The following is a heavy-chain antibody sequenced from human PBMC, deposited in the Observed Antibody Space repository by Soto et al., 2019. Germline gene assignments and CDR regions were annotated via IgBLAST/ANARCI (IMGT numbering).Heavy chain of an antibody. D-gene: IGHD1-7*01. Sequence: QVQLGQSGAEVKKPGASVRISCKASGYSLPTHTIHWVRQAPGHRLEWMGWINAANGHTKYSQNFQNRVTIPSDTSASTVYMKLTGLTSDDTAIYYWARANGNYDWGANDYWGQGTLVTVSS. V-gene: IGHV1-3*01. CDR1: GYSLPTHT. CDR2: INAANGHT. CDR3: ARANGNYDWGANDY. J-gene: IGHJ4*02.